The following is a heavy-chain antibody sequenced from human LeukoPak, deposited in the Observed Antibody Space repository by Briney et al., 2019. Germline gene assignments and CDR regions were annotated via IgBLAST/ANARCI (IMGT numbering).Heavy chain of an antibody. CDR1: GFTFSSYS. D-gene: IGHD5-18*01. CDR2: ISSSSSYI. Sequence: GGSLRLSCAASGFTFSSYSKNWVRQAPGKGLEWVSSISSSSSYIYYADSVKGRFTISRDNAKNSLYLQMNSLRAEDTAVYYCARSGYSYGPADYWGQGTLVTVSS. J-gene: IGHJ4*02. CDR3: ARSGYSYGPADY. V-gene: IGHV3-21*01.